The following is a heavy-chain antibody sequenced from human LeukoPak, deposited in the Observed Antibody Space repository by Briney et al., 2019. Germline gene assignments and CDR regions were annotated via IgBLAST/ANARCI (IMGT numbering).Heavy chain of an antibody. CDR3: ANLAVAVAGRDY. Sequence: PGGSLRLSCAASGFIFSSYWMHWVRHAPGKGLAWVSRINTDGSSTSYADSVKGRFTISRDNAKNSLYLQMNSLRAEDTAVYYCANLAVAVAGRDYWGQGTLVTVSS. V-gene: IGHV3-74*01. J-gene: IGHJ4*02. CDR2: INTDGSST. D-gene: IGHD6-19*01. CDR1: GFIFSSYW.